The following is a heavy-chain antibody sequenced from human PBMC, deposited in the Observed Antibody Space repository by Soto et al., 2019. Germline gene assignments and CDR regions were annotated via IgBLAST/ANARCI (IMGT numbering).Heavy chain of an antibody. J-gene: IGHJ6*02. CDR2: IFPIFGTA. CDR1: AYTFTSYA. Sequence: VASVKGHCKAAAYTFTSYAVHWVRQAAGQRREGMGWIFPIFGTANYAQKFQGRVTITADESTSTAYMELSSLRSEDTAVYYCAFTRFNYDILTGSPSHYYYYGMDVWGQGTTVTVSS. D-gene: IGHD3-9*01. V-gene: IGHV1-69*13. CDR3: AFTRFNYDILTGSPSHYYYYGMDV.